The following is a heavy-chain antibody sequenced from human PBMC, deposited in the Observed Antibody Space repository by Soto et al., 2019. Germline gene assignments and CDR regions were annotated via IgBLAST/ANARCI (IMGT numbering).Heavy chain of an antibody. CDR2: ISGSGGST. V-gene: IGHV3-23*01. J-gene: IGHJ5*02. CDR3: AKDLKIVVVVAASLSNWFDP. D-gene: IGHD2-15*01. CDR1: GFTFSSYW. Sequence: GGSLRLSCAASGFTFSSYWMSWVRQAPGKGLEWVSAISGSGGSTYYADSVKGRFTISRDNSKNTLYLQMNSLRAEDTAVYYCAKDLKIVVVVAASLSNWFDPWGQGTLVTVSS.